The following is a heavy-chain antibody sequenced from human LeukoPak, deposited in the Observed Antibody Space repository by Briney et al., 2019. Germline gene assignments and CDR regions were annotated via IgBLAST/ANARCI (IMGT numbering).Heavy chain of an antibody. CDR3: ARDLDDTRGLAFDT. CDR2: ISSSSSYI. CDR1: GFTFSSYS. Sequence: GGSLRLSCAASGFTFSSYSMNWVRQAPGKGLEWVSSISSSSSYIYYAGSVKGRFTISRDNAKNSLYLQMSSRRAEDTAVYYCARDLDDTRGLAFDTWGQGTLVTVSS. V-gene: IGHV3-21*01. D-gene: IGHD3-22*01. J-gene: IGHJ5*02.